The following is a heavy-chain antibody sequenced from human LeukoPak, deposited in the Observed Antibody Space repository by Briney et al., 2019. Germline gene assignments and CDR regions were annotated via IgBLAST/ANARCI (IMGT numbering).Heavy chain of an antibody. Sequence: PGRSLRLSCAASGFTFSSYGMHWVRQAPGKGLEWVAVISYDGSNKYYADSVKGRFTISRDNSKNTLYLQMNSLRAEDTAVYYCARASPLASLDYWGQGTLVTVSS. CDR3: ARASPLASLDY. V-gene: IGHV3-30*03. D-gene: IGHD3-3*02. J-gene: IGHJ4*02. CDR2: ISYDGSNK. CDR1: GFTFSSYG.